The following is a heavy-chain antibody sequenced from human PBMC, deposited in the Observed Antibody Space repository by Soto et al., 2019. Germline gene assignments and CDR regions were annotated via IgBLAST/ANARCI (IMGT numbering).Heavy chain of an antibody. Sequence: QPGGSLRLSCAASGFTFSSYAMSWVRQAPGKGLEWVSAISGSGGSTYYADSVKGRFTISRDNSKNTLYLQMNSLRDEDTAVYYFAIEPAVSNSGGYYYYGMDAWGRGTTVTVSS. CDR3: AIEPAVSNSGGYYYYGMDA. D-gene: IGHD1-1*01. CDR1: GFTFSSYA. V-gene: IGHV3-23*01. CDR2: ISGSGGST. J-gene: IGHJ6*02.